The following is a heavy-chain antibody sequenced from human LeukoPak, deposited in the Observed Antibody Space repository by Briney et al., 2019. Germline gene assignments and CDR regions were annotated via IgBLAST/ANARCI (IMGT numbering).Heavy chain of an antibody. J-gene: IGHJ4*02. Sequence: PGGSLRLSCAASGFTFSDYGMHWVRQAPGKGLEWVTFIRSGSDKYYTDSVKGRFSVSRDNSKNMMYLQMNSLRAEDTAVYYCAKVVPNYDILTGPGDYWGQGTLVTVSS. CDR3: AKVVPNYDILTGPGDY. CDR2: IRSGSDK. CDR1: GFTFSDYG. D-gene: IGHD3-9*01. V-gene: IGHV3-30*02.